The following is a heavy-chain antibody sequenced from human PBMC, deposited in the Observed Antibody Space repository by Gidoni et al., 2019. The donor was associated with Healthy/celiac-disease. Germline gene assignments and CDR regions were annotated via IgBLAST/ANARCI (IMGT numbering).Heavy chain of an antibody. J-gene: IGHJ6*02. CDR1: GFTFRSYA. V-gene: IGHV3-30*18. D-gene: IGHD2-2*01. Sequence: QVQLVESGGGVVPPGRSLRPACAAPGFTFRSYAQPWGSRAPGKGLGWVAVISYAGSNKYYADSVKGRFTISRDNSKNTLYLQMNSLRAENTAVYYCAKESWGCSSTSCYPYYYYGMDVWGQGTTVTVSS. CDR2: ISYAGSNK. CDR3: AKESWGCSSTSCYPYYYYGMDV.